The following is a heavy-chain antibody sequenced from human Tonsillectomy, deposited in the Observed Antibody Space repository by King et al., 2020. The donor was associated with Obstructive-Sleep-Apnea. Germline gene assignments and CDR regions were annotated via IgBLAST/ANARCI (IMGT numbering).Heavy chain of an antibody. D-gene: IGHD2-15*01. Sequence: VQLVESGGGLVKPGGSLRLSCAASGFTFSSYSMNWVRQAPGKGLEWVSSISSSSSYIYYPDSGKGRFTISRDNAKNSLYLQMNSLRAEDTAGYYCARDNPSSGGSFDYWGQGTLVTVSS. CDR1: GFTFSSYS. CDR3: ARDNPSSGGSFDY. CDR2: ISSSSSYI. J-gene: IGHJ4*02. V-gene: IGHV3-21*01.